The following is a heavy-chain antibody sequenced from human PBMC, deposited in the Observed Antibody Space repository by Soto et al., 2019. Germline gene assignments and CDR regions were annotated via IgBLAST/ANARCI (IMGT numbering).Heavy chain of an antibody. D-gene: IGHD3-3*01. J-gene: IGHJ5*02. V-gene: IGHV3-21*01. CDR1: GFTFSSYS. CDR3: ARDLVMDHYDFSTRIPGSTP. CDR2: ISSSSSYI. Sequence: EVQLVESGGGLVKPGGSLRLSCAASGFTFSSYSMNWVRQAPGKGLEWVSSISSSSSYIYYADSVKGRFTISRDNAKNSLYLQMNSLRAEDTAVYYCARDLVMDHYDFSTRIPGSTPWGQGTLVTVSS.